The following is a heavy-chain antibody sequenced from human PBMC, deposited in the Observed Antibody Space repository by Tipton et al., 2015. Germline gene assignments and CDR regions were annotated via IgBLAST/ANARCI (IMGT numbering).Heavy chain of an antibody. CDR2: IYYSGST. J-gene: IGHJ4*02. CDR1: GGSISSRNYY. CDR3: ARRIAAAHADY. Sequence: TLSLTCTVSGGSISSRNYYWGWIRQPPGMGLEWIGTIYYSGSTFYNPSLKSRVTISVDTSKTQFSLKLSSVTAADTAVYYCARRIAAAHADYWGQGTLVTVSA. V-gene: IGHV4-39*01. D-gene: IGHD6-13*01.